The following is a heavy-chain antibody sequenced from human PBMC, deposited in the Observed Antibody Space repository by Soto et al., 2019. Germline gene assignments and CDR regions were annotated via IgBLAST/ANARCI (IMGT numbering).Heavy chain of an antibody. CDR2: IIPIFGTA. Sequence: QVQLVQSGAEVKKPESSVKVSCKVSGGTFSSYSINWVRQAPGQGLEWMGEIIPIFGTANYAQKFQGRVTITADESTSTAYMELSSLRSEDTAVYYCARDGGRHSGGIDYWGQGTLVTVSS. CDR1: GGTFSSYS. CDR3: ARDGGRHSGGIDY. D-gene: IGHD1-26*01. J-gene: IGHJ4*02. V-gene: IGHV1-69*01.